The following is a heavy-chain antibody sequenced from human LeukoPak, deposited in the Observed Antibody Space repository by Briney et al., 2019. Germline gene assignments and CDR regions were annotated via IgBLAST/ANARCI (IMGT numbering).Heavy chain of an antibody. CDR2: ISNSGSTI. D-gene: IGHD1-26*01. J-gene: IGHJ4*02. CDR1: GFTFSSYE. V-gene: IGHV3-48*03. Sequence: PGGSLRLSCAASGFTFSSYEMNWVRQAPGKGLEWVSYISNSGSTIYYTDSVKGRFTISRDNANNTLYLQMNSLRAEDTAVYYCSRDLRGADDYWGQGTLVTVSS. CDR3: SRDLRGADDY.